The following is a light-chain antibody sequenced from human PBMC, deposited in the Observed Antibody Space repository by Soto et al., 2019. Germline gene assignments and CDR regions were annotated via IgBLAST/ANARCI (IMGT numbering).Light chain of an antibody. Sequence: EIVLTQSPATLSSFPGDRVTLSCRASQAVNTRLAWYQHKPGQAPRLLIHLASNTAAGVPARSSGSGSGTDFTLTISDVEPEDFGVYYCHQRQSWPRTFGQGTKVDIK. CDR1: QAVNTR. CDR2: LAS. CDR3: HQRQSWPRT. J-gene: IGKJ1*01. V-gene: IGKV3-11*01.